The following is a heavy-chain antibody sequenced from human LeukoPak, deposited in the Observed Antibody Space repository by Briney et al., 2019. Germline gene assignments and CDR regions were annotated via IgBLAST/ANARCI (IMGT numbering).Heavy chain of an antibody. CDR1: GGTFSSYA. CDR3: AGTGDPYYYYYYMDV. CDR2: IIPIFGTA. J-gene: IGHJ6*03. Sequence: SVKVSCKASGGTFSSYAISWVRQAPGQGLEWMGGIIPIFGTANYAQKFQGRVTITTDESTSTAYMELSSLRSEDTAVYYCAGTGDPYYYYYYMDVWGKGTTVTVSS. D-gene: IGHD7-27*01. V-gene: IGHV1-69*05.